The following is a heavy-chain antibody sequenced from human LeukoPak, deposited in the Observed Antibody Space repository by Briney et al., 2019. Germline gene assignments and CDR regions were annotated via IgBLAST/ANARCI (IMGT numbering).Heavy chain of an antibody. V-gene: IGHV1-2*02. CDR1: GYTFTGYY. CDR3: ARGPDYYDSSGPDY. J-gene: IGHJ4*02. Sequence: ASVKVSCKASGYTFTGYYMHWVRQAPGQGLDWMGWINPNSGGTNYAQKFQGRVTMTRDTSISTAYMELSRPRSDDTAVYYCARGPDYYDSSGPDYWGQGTLVTVSS. CDR2: INPNSGGT. D-gene: IGHD3-22*01.